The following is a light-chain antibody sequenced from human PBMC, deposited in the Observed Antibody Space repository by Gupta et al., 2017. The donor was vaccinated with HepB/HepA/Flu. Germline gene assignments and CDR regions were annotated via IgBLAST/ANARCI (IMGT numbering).Light chain of an antibody. CDR3: QEYGGSPRT. V-gene: IGKV3-20*01. CDR1: QSVSSSY. J-gene: IGKJ1*01. Sequence: EIVLTQSPRTLSLSPGQRATLSCRASQSVSSSYLAWYQQKPGQAPRLLIYGASSRATGIPDRFSGGGSGTDFTLTISILEPEDFAVYYCQEYGGSPRTFGQGTKVEIK. CDR2: GAS.